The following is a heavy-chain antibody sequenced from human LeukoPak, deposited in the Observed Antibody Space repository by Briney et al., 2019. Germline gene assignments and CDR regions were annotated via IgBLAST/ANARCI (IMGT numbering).Heavy chain of an antibody. CDR2: ISYDGSNK. V-gene: IGHV3-30*18. CDR3: AKEGSGSSDY. D-gene: IGHD1-26*01. J-gene: IGHJ4*02. CDR1: GFTFSSYG. Sequence: GGSLRLSCAASGFTFSSYGMHWVRQAPGKGLEWVAVISYDGSNKYYADSVKGRFTISRDNSKNTLYLQMNSLRAEDTAVYYCAKEGSGSSDYWGQGTLVTVSS.